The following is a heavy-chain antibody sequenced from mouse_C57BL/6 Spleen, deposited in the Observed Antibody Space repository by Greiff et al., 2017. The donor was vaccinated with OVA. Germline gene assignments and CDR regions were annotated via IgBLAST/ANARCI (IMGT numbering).Heavy chain of an antibody. CDR1: GYTFTSYG. J-gene: IGHJ4*01. V-gene: IGHV1-81*01. CDR2: IYPRSGNT. Sequence: VKLMESGAELARPGASVKLSCKASGYTFTSYGISWVKQRTGQGLEWIGEIYPRSGNTYYNEKFKGKATLTADKSSSTAYMELRSLTSEDSAVYFCARRYDYAMDYWGQGTSVTVSS. CDR3: ARRYDYAMDY. D-gene: IGHD2-14*01.